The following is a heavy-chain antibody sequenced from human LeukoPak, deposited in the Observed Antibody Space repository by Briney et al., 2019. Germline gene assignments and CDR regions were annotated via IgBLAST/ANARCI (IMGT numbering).Heavy chain of an antibody. CDR1: GFAFWSHG. V-gene: IGHV3-30*02. CDR3: TKDRGYSFIGAMDA. Sequence: DPGGSLRLSCVASGFAFWSHGMHWVRQVPGQGLQWAASVWYDGSNKYYADFAQGRFIISRDNPKNTLYLEMNSLRVEDTAVYFCTKDRGYSFIGAMDAWGQGTTVSVSS. D-gene: IGHD5-12*01. CDR2: VWYDGSNK. J-gene: IGHJ6*02.